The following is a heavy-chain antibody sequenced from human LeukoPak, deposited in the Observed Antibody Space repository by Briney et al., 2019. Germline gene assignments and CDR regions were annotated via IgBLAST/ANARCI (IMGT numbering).Heavy chain of an antibody. CDR2: IIPILGIA. CDR1: GGTFSSYT. D-gene: IGHD5-12*01. Sequence: SVKVSCKASGGTFSSYTISWVRQAPGQGLEWMGRIIPILGIANYAQKFQCRVTITADKSTSTAYMELSSLRSEDTAVYYCAVWLEGPNFDYWGQGTLVTVSS. J-gene: IGHJ4*02. CDR3: AVWLEGPNFDY. V-gene: IGHV1-69*02.